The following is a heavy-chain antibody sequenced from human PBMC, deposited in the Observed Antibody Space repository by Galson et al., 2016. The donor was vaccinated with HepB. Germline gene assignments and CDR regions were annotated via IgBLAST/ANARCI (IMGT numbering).Heavy chain of an antibody. CDR1: GFSLGTSG. CDR3: GKHGGFDY. Sequence: SLRLSCAASGFSLGTSGMSWLRQSPGRGLEWVSGITRDGETTHYADSVRGRFTISRDNSKNMLYLFMNCLRAEDTAVYYCGKHGGFDYWGQGALVTVSS. J-gene: IGHJ4*02. D-gene: IGHD3-16*01. CDR2: ITRDGETT. V-gene: IGHV3-23*01.